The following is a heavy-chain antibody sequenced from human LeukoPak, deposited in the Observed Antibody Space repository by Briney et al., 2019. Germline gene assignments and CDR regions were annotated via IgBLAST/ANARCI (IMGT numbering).Heavy chain of an antibody. V-gene: IGHV1-8*01. D-gene: IGHD7-27*01. Sequence: ASVKVSCKASRYTFTSHDINWVRQATGQGFEWMGWMSPNSGNTGYAQRFQGRVAMTRNTSISTAYMEPSSLRSEDTAVYYCTVGPPNWGFDYWGQGTLVTVSS. J-gene: IGHJ4*02. CDR2: MSPNSGNT. CDR3: TVGPPNWGFDY. CDR1: RYTFTSHD.